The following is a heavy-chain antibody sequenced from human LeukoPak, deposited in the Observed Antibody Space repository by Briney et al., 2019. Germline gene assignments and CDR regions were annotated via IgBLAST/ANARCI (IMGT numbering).Heavy chain of an antibody. Sequence: ASVKVSCKTSGYTFINFGISWVRQAPGQELEWMGWISAYNGNRDSVQKFQGRVTLTTDTSTSTAYMELRSLTSDDTAVYYCARDYYDNGGDLKYWGQGTLVTVSS. J-gene: IGHJ4*02. CDR1: GYTFINFG. CDR3: ARDYYDNGGDLKY. V-gene: IGHV1-18*01. D-gene: IGHD3-16*01. CDR2: ISAYNGNR.